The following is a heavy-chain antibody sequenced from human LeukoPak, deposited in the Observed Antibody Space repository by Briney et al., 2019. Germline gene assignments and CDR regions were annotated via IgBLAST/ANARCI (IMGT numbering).Heavy chain of an antibody. J-gene: IGHJ5*02. D-gene: IGHD3-10*01. CDR1: NFVFSDYY. Sequence: GGSLRLFCAASNFVFSDYYMRCVRPAPGKGLVWVAYISSRGDYIYYGDYVKGRFFISRDNAENSLYLQMNSLRAEDTAVYYCVRDMDEEHGSGTFVDLWGQGNMVTVSS. CDR3: VRDMDEEHGSGTFVDL. CDR2: ISSRGDYI. V-gene: IGHV3-11*01.